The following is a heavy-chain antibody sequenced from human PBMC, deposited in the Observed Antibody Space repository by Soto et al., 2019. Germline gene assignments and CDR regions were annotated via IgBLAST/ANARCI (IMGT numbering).Heavy chain of an antibody. CDR1: GGTFSSYA. D-gene: IGHD3-22*01. CDR2: IIPIFGTA. Sequence: SVKVSCKASGGTFSSYAISWVRQAPGQGLEWMGGIIPIFGTANYAQKFQGRVTITADESTSTAYMELSSLRSEDTAVYYCARDPEYYYDSSGYLDYWGQGTQVTVSS. V-gene: IGHV1-69*13. CDR3: ARDPEYYYDSSGYLDY. J-gene: IGHJ4*02.